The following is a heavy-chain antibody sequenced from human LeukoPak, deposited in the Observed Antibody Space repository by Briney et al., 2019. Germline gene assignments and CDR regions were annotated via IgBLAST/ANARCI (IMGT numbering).Heavy chain of an antibody. CDR3: ARVLAMIRGAPFDY. CDR1: GYTVTSYG. CDR2: INTNTGNP. Sequence: ASVKASCKASGYTVTSYGMNWVRQGPGQGLEWMGWINTNTGNPTYAQGFTGRFVFSLDTSVSTAYLQISSLKAEDTAVYYCARVLAMIRGAPFDYWGQGTLVTVSS. V-gene: IGHV7-4-1*02. D-gene: IGHD3-10*01. J-gene: IGHJ4*02.